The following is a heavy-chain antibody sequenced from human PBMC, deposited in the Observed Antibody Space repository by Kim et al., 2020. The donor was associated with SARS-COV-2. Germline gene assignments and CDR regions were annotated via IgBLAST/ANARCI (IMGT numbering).Heavy chain of an antibody. CDR1: GGTFSSYA. D-gene: IGHD1-1*01. J-gene: IGHJ4*02. CDR3: ARGERRPTLVTPYYFDY. V-gene: IGHV1-69*13. CDR2: IIPIFGTA. Sequence: SVKVSCKASGGTFSSYAISWVRQAPGQGLEWMGGIIPIFGTANYAQKFQGRVTITADESTSTAYMELSSLRSEDTAVYYCARGERRPTLVTPYYFDYWGQGTLVTVSS.